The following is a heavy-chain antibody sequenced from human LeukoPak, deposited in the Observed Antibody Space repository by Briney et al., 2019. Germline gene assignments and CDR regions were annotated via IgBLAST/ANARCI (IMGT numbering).Heavy chain of an antibody. J-gene: IGHJ4*02. Sequence: PGGSLRLSCAASGFTFSSYGMHWVRQAPGKGLEWVAVIWYDGGNKYYADSVKGRFTISRDNSKNTLYLQMNSLRAEDTAVYFCAKRGVVIRVILVGFHKEAYYFDSWGQGALVTVSS. V-gene: IGHV3-33*06. CDR1: GFTFSSYG. CDR3: AKRGVVIRVILVGFHKEAYYFDS. CDR2: IWYDGGNK. D-gene: IGHD3-22*01.